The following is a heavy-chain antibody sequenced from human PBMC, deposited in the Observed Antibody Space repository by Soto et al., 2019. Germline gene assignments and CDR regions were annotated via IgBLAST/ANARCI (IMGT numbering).Heavy chain of an antibody. V-gene: IGHV3-43*01. CDR3: AKGNLRIAAAARRLDAFDI. CDR2: ISWDGGST. J-gene: IGHJ3*02. D-gene: IGHD6-13*01. Sequence: GGSLRLSCAASGFTFDDYTMHWVRQAPGKGLEWVSLISWDGGSTYYADPVKGRFTISRDNSKNSLYLQMNSLRTEDTALYYCAKGNLRIAAAARRLDAFDIWGQGTMVTVSS. CDR1: GFTFDDYT.